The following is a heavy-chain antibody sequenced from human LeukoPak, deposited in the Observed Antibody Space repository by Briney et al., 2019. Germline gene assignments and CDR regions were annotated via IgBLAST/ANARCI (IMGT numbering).Heavy chain of an antibody. CDR1: GFTFSSYA. CDR3: AKDTRRHYTRGPNPDSLL. J-gene: IGHJ4*02. V-gene: IGHV3-9*01. Sequence: PGGSLRLSCAASGFTFSSYAMSWVRQAPGKGLEWVSGISWNSGSIDYADSVKGRFTISRDNAKNSLYLQMNSLRVEDTAFYYCAKDTRRHYTRGPNPDSLLWAQGALVTV. D-gene: IGHD2-2*02. CDR2: ISWNSGSI.